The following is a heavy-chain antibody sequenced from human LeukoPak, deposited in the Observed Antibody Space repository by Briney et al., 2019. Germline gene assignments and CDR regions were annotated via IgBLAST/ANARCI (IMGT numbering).Heavy chain of an antibody. CDR3: VRDRDATPDDVRDY. D-gene: IGHD2-21*02. J-gene: IGHJ4*02. Sequence: ASVKVSCKTSGYTFITSGITWVRQAPGHGLKWMGWISPFNGKTRFAEEFQDRLTLTTDTPTRTAYMVLRSLRSDDTAVYYCVRDRDATPDDVRDYWGEGSLVTVSS. CDR1: GYTFITSG. V-gene: IGHV1-18*01. CDR2: ISPFNGKT.